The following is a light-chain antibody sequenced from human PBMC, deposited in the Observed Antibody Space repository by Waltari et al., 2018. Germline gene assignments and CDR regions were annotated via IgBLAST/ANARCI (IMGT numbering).Light chain of an antibody. J-gene: IGKJ4*01. CDR1: QSVSSY. CDR3: QQRRNWPRLFT. CDR2: DTS. V-gene: IGKV3-11*01. Sequence: EIVLTQSPATLSLSPGERAPLSCRASQSVSSYLAWYQQKPGQTPRLLIYDTSFRAAGIPDRFSGRGSGTDFTLTISSVEPEDSAVYYCQQRRNWPRLFTFGGGTKVEIK.